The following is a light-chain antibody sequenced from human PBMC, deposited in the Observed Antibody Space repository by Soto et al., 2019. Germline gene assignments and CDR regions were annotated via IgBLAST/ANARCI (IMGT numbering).Light chain of an antibody. J-gene: IGKJ4*01. CDR1: QRVSSRF. CDR3: QRYDNWPLT. CDR2: GTS. V-gene: IGKV3-20*01. Sequence: VLTQSPDTLSLSPGERATLSCRASQRVSSRFFAWYQQKPAQAPRLLIYGTSTRAAGIPDRFSGAGSGTDFTLTISRLEPEDFAVYYCQRYDNWPLTFGGGTKVEIK.